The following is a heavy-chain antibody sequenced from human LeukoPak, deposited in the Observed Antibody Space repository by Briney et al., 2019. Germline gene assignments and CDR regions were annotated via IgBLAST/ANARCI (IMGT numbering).Heavy chain of an antibody. D-gene: IGHD1-26*01. CDR3: ARDGARELFAFDS. CDR1: GFTFSSYS. V-gene: IGHV3-21*01. Sequence: PGGSLRLSCAASGFTFSSYSMNWVRQAPGKGLEWVSSISSSSSYIYYADSVKGRFTISRDNAKNSLYLQMNSLRAEDTAVYYCARDGARELFAFDSWGQGTLVTVSS. J-gene: IGHJ4*02. CDR2: ISSSSSYI.